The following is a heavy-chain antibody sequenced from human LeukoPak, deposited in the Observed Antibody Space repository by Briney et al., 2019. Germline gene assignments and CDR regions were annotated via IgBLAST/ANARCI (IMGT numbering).Heavy chain of an antibody. CDR1: GFPLSTSGVG. Sequence: SGPTLVNPTQTLTLTCTFSGFPLSTSGVGVGWIRQPPGKALEWLALLYWNDDKRYRTSLKSRLTITKDTSKNQVVLTMTNMDPVNTATYYCAYSRYNNNWYARFDYWGQGTLVTVSS. D-gene: IGHD6-13*01. V-gene: IGHV2-5*01. CDR3: AYSRYNNNWYARFDY. CDR2: LYWNDDK. J-gene: IGHJ4*02.